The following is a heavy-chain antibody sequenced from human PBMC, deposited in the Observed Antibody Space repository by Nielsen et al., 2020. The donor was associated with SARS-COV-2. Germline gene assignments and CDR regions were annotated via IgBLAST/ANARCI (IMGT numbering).Heavy chain of an antibody. CDR2: ISYDGSNK. CDR1: GFTFSTYG. J-gene: IGHJ4*02. CDR3: AKDWATIVVVPSGGVDY. D-gene: IGHD2-15*01. V-gene: IGHV3-30*18. Sequence: GESLKISCAASGFTFSTYGMHWVRQAPGKGLEWVAAISYDGSNKYYVDSVKGRFTISRANSKNTLYLQMSSLKEENTAVYYCAKDWATIVVVPSGGVDYCGQGTLVTVSS.